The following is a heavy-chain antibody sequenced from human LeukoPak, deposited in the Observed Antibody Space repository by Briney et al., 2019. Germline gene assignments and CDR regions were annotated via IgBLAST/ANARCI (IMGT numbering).Heavy chain of an antibody. CDR2: IYYSGST. CDR1: GGSISSYY. J-gene: IGHJ4*02. V-gene: IGHV4-59*01. CDR3: AREVITGYFDY. D-gene: IGHD4-11*01. Sequence: SETLSLTCAVSGGSISSYYWSWIRQPPGKGLEWIGYIYYSGSTNYDPSLKSRVTISVDTSKNQFSLKLSSVTAADTAVYYCAREVITGYFDYWGQGTLVTVSS.